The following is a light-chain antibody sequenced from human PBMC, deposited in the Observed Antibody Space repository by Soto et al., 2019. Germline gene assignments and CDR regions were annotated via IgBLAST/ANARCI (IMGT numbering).Light chain of an antibody. J-gene: IGKJ1*01. V-gene: IGKV3-20*01. CDR1: QSVSSSY. CDR2: GAS. CDR3: QQYGSSSWT. Sequence: EIVLTQSPGTLSLSPGERATLSCRASQSVSSSYLAWYQHKPGQAPRLLIYGASSRATGIPDRFSGSGSGTDFTLTISRLEPEDFAVYYCQQYGSSSWTCGQGTKVDVK.